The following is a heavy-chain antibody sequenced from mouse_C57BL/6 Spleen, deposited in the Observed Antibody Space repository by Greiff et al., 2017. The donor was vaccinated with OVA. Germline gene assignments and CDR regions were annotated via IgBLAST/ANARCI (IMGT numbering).Heavy chain of an antibody. J-gene: IGHJ4*01. CDR1: GYTFTDYN. CDR3: ARTRYGSSYAMDY. D-gene: IGHD1-1*01. CDR2: INPNNGGP. V-gene: IGHV1-18*01. Sequence: EVQLQQSGPELVKPGASVKIPCKASGYTFTDYNMDWVKQSHGKSLEWIGDINPNNGGPIYNQKFKGKATLTVDKSSSTAYMELRSLTSEDTAVYYCARTRYGSSYAMDYWGQGTSVTVSS.